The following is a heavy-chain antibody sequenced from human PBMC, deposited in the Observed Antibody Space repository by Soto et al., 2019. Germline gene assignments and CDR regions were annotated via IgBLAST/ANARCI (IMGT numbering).Heavy chain of an antibody. J-gene: IGHJ6*03. V-gene: IGHV4-34*01. D-gene: IGHD6-6*01. CDR3: ARGLAARRGYYYYYMDV. CDR1: GGSFSGYY. CDR2: INHGGST. Sequence: PSETLSLTCAVYGGSFSGYYWSWIRQPPGKGLEWIGEINHGGSTNYNPSLKSRVTISVDTSKNQFSLKLSSVTAADTAVYYCARGLAARRGYYYYYMDVWGKGTTVTVSS.